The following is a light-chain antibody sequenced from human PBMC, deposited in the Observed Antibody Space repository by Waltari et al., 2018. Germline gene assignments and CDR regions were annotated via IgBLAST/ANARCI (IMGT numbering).Light chain of an antibody. CDR2: EVT. J-gene: IGLJ3*02. V-gene: IGLV2-23*02. CDR3: CSYAGSSTPWV. CDR1: GSDVENYNL. Sequence: QSALTQPASVSGSPGQSITISCTGTGSDVENYNLVSWYQQYPGRAPKLLIYEVTKRPSGVSNRFSGSKSGNTASLTIFGLQAEDEADYYCCSYAGSSTPWVYGGGTKLTVL.